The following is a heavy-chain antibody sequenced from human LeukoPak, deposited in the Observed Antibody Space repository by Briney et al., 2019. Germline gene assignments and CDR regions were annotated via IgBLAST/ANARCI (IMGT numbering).Heavy chain of an antibody. CDR1: GFSFSDYA. J-gene: IGHJ4*02. V-gene: IGHV3-23*01. D-gene: IGHD6-19*01. CDR2: ITGPGEGT. Sequence: GGSLRLSCAASGFSFSDYAMSWVRQAPGKGLEWVSAITGPGEGTWYADSVQGRFTTSRDNSKDTLYLQMNSLRAEDTAVYFCAKRMYGWYQIDYWGQGTLVTVSS. CDR3: AKRMYGWYQIDY.